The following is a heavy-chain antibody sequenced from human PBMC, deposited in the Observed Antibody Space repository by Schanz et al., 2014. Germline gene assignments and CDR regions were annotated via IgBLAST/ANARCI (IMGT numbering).Heavy chain of an antibody. CDR3: ASDFWSGYSHYYYGLDV. J-gene: IGHJ6*02. D-gene: IGHD3-3*01. CDR1: GYTFTNHS. V-gene: IGHV1-2*06. Sequence: QVQVIQSGPEVKKPGASVKVSCKASGYTFTNHSLHWVRQAPGQGLEWMGRISPSSGGTNYAQNFQGRVTMTRDMSINTAYMELSRLRSDDSAVYYCASDFWSGYSHYYYGLDVWGQGTTVTVSS. CDR2: ISPSSGGT.